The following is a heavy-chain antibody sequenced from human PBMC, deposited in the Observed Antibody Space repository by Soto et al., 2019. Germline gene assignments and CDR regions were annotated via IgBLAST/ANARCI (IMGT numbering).Heavy chain of an antibody. V-gene: IGHV3-23*01. CDR2: ISGSADST. J-gene: IGHJ6*02. Sequence: EVQLLESGGGFIHPGRSLRLSCAASGFSFSSFAMNWVRQAPGKGLEWVAIISGSADSTFYADSVKGRFTISRDNSKSTLYLQINMLRAVDTAVYYCAKARGAMIYAISVYGMDVWGQGTTVTVSS. CDR1: GFSFSSFA. D-gene: IGHD2-8*01. CDR3: AKARGAMIYAISVYGMDV.